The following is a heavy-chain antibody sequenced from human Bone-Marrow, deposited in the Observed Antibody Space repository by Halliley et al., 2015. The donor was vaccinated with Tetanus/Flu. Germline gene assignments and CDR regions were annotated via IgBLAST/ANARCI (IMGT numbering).Heavy chain of an antibody. D-gene: IGHD7-27*01. V-gene: IGHV5-51*01. Sequence: QLVQSGAEVKKPGESLKISCKGSGYSFTNYWIGWVRQMPGKGLEWMGIILLRDSHTKYSPSFQGQVTISADKSITTAYLQWGTLKASVIAMYYCASALDSPFFWAAWGQGTLVPFSS. CDR2: ILLRDSHT. CDR1: GYSFTNYW. CDR3: ASALDSPFFWAA. J-gene: IGHJ5*02.